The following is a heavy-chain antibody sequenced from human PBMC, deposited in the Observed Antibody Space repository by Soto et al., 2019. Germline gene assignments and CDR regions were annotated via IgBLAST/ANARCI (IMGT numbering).Heavy chain of an antibody. CDR2: IYPNDADT. J-gene: IGHJ6*02. V-gene: IGHV5-51*01. D-gene: IGHD2-15*01. Sequence: EVRLAQSGGEVKKPGESLKISCKGSGYSFTYYWIAWVRQRPGKDLEWMGIIYPNDADTRYNPAFQGQVTISADKSISTAYLEWTSLKTSDTAMYYCARVPWVVTPGNDYYGVDVCGQGTTIIVSS. CDR1: GYSFTYYW. CDR3: ARVPWVVTPGNDYYGVDV.